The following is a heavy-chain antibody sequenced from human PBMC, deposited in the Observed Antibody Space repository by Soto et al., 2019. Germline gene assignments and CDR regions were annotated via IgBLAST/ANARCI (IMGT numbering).Heavy chain of an antibody. CDR3: ARHAPSYRISIRYFDL. V-gene: IGHV4-59*08. D-gene: IGHD6-13*01. J-gene: IGHJ2*01. Sequence: SETLSLTCTVSGGSISSYYWSWIRQPPGKGLEWIGYIYYSGSTNYNPSLKSRVTISVDTSKNQFSLKLSSVTAADTAVYYCARHAPSYRISIRYFDLWGRGTLVTVSS. CDR1: GGSISSYY. CDR2: IYYSGST.